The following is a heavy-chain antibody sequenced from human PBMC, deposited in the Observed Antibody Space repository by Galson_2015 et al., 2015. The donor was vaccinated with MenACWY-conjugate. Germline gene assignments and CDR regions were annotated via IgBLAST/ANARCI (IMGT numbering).Heavy chain of an antibody. J-gene: IGHJ6*02. CDR3: ARHPPGGRGMDV. V-gene: IGHV5-51*01. D-gene: IGHD1-26*01. Sequence: QSGAEVKKPGESLKISCKGSGYSFSTYWIAWVRQLPGKGLEWMGLISPGDSNTRYSPAFHGQVTISADKSISTAYLQLHSLQASDTAMYYCARHPPGGRGMDVWGQGTTVTVFS. CDR1: GYSFSTYW. CDR2: ISPGDSNT.